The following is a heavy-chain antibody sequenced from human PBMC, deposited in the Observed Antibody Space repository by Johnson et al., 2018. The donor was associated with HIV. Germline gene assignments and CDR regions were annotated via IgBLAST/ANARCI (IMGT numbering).Heavy chain of an antibody. V-gene: IGHV3-53*01. CDR3: TTGDSQGVAFDI. Sequence: VQLVESGGGLIQPGGSLRLSCAASGFTVSSNYMSWVRQAPGKGLEWVSVIYSGGSTYYADSVKGRFTISRDTSKNTLYLQMNSLQTEDTAVYYCTTGDSQGVAFDIWGQGTMVTVSS. CDR2: IYSGGST. J-gene: IGHJ3*02. CDR1: GFTVSSNY. D-gene: IGHD3-10*01.